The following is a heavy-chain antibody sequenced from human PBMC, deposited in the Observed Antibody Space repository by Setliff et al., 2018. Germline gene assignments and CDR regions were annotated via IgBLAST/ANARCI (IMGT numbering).Heavy chain of an antibody. CDR1: GASVRSHY. J-gene: IGHJ4*02. CDR2: IFYSGDT. CDR3: ARDRTYYGSGTYTRWFDY. D-gene: IGHD3-10*01. Sequence: LSLTCNGDGASVRSHYWSWIRQPPGKGLEWIGFIFYSGDTKSNPSLKSRVTMSVDTSKNQFSLKLSSVTAADTAVYYCARDRTYYGSGTYTRWFDYWGQGTLVTVSS. V-gene: IGHV4-59*02.